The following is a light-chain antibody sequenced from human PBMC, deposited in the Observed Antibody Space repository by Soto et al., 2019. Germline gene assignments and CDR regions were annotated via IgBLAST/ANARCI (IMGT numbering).Light chain of an antibody. CDR3: AAWDDSLSGYV. Sequence: QSALAQPPSASGTPGQRVTISCSGSSSSIGSNYVYWYQQLPGTAPKLLIYSNNQRPSGVPDRFSGSKSGTSASLAISGLRSEDEADYYCAAWDDSLSGYVFGTGTKVTVL. V-gene: IGLV1-47*02. J-gene: IGLJ1*01. CDR2: SNN. CDR1: SSSIGSNY.